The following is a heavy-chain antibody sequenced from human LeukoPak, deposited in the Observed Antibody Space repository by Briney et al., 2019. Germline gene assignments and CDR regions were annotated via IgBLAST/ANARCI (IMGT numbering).Heavy chain of an antibody. V-gene: IGHV3-15*01. Sequence: PGGSLRLSCAASGFTFSNAWMSWVRQAPGKGLEWVGRLKSKTDGGTTDYAAPVKGRFTVSREDSKNALYLQMNSLKTEDTAVYYCTREGRYCSSTSCYVCLDFWGQGTLVTVSS. D-gene: IGHD2-2*01. J-gene: IGHJ4*02. CDR2: LKSKTDGGTT. CDR3: TREGRYCSSTSCYVCLDF. CDR1: GFTFSNAW.